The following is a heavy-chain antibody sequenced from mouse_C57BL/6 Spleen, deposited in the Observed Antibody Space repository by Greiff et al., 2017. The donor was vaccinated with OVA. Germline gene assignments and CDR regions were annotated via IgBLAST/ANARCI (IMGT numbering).Heavy chain of an antibody. D-gene: IGHD4-1*01. Sequence: EVKLLESGPGLVKPSQSLSLTCSVTGYSITSGYYWNWIRQLPGNKLEWMGYISYDGSNNYNPTLKNRISITRDTAKNQFFLKLNSVATEDTATYYCARATWDYFDYWGQGTTLTVSS. J-gene: IGHJ2*01. V-gene: IGHV3-6*01. CDR2: ISYDGSN. CDR3: ARATWDYFDY. CDR1: GYSITSGYY.